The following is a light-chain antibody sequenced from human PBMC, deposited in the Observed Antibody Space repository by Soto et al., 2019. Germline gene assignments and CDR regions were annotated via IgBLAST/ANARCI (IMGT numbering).Light chain of an antibody. CDR3: QPYNNWPWT. CDR2: GAS. CDR1: QSISDT. Sequence: EMVMTQSPATLSVSPGGRATLSCRASQSISDTLAWYQQKPGQAPRLLIHGASTRATGFPARFSGSGSGTDFTLTISSLQSEDFAVSYCQPYNNWPWTFGQGTKVDIK. J-gene: IGKJ1*01. V-gene: IGKV3-15*01.